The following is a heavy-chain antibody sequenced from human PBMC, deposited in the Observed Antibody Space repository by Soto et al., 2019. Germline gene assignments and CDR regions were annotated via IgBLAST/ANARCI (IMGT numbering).Heavy chain of an antibody. Sequence: EVQLVESGGGLVKPGGSLRLSCAASGFTFNNAWMSWVRQAPGKGLEWVGRIKSKRDAETTDYAAPVKGRFTISRDDSINTLYLQMNNLKTEDTAVYYCTTGLGYCSGGICHPLWGHGTLVTVSS. J-gene: IGHJ4*01. CDR3: TTGLGYCSGGICHPL. D-gene: IGHD2-15*01. CDR1: GFTFNNAW. V-gene: IGHV3-15*01. CDR2: IKSKRDAETT.